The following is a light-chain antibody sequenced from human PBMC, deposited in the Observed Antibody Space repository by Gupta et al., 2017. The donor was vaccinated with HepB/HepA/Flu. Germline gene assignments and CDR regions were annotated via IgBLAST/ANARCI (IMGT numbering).Light chain of an antibody. V-gene: IGKV3-15*01. CDR2: GAS. J-gene: IGKJ1*01. Sequence: EIVMTQSPATLSVSPGERAPLSCRASQSVSSYLAWYQQKPGQAPRLLIYGASTRATGIPARFSGRGAGTEFTLTISSQQSEDFAVYYWQQYNNWPWTFGQGTKVEIK. CDR1: QSVSSY. CDR3: QQYNNWPWT.